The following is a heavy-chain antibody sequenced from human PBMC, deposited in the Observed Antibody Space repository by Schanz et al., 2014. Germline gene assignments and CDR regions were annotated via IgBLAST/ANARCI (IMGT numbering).Heavy chain of an antibody. CDR1: GYTFNNHG. CDR2: ISVYHGHT. Sequence: QVQLVQSGGEVKKPGASATVSCKASGYTFNNHGISWVRQAPGQGLEWMGWISVYHGHTNYAEKVHGRVTRTTDTSTSTAYMELRSLISDDTDVYYSVRDAGWAFGDYHGMDVRGPGTSVSVSS. V-gene: IGHV1-18*01. CDR3: VRDAGWAFGDYHGMDV. D-gene: IGHD3-10*01. J-gene: IGHJ6*02.